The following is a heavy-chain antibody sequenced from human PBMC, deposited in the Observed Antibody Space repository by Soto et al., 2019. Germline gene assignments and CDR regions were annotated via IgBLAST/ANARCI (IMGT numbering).Heavy chain of an antibody. V-gene: IGHV4-30-2*01. CDR3: ARGEVVALGY. J-gene: IGHJ4*02. Sequence: SETLSLTCAVSGGSISSGGYSWSWIRQPPGKGLEWIGYIYHSGSTYYNPSLKSRVTILVDRPKNQFSLKLSSVTAADTAVYYCARGEVVALGYWGQGTLVTVS. D-gene: IGHD2-15*01. CDR1: GGSISSGGYS. CDR2: IYHSGST.